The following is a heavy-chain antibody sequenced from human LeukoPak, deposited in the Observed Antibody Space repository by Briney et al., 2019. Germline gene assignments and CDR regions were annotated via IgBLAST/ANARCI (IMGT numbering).Heavy chain of an antibody. CDR3: AREDYGSDRAFDY. J-gene: IGHJ4*02. Sequence: ASVKVSCKASGYTFTGYYMHWVRQAPGQGLECMGWINPNNGGTNYAQKFQGRVTMTRDTSTSTAYMELSRLRSDDTAVYYCAREDYGSDRAFDYWGQGTLVTVSS. CDR1: GYTFTGYY. D-gene: IGHD3-10*01. CDR2: INPNNGGT. V-gene: IGHV1-2*02.